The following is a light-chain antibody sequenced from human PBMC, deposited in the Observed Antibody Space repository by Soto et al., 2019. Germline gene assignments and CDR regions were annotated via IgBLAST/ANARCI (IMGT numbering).Light chain of an antibody. J-gene: IGLJ1*01. CDR2: EVS. CDR3: ASYAGSSSV. CDR1: SSDVGGYNF. V-gene: IGLV2-8*01. Sequence: QSALTQPPSASGSPGQSVTISCTGTSSDVGGYNFVSWHQQHPGKAPKLMIYEVSKRPSGVPDRFSGSKSDNTASLTVSGLQAEDEADYYCASYAGSSSVFGTGTKLTVL.